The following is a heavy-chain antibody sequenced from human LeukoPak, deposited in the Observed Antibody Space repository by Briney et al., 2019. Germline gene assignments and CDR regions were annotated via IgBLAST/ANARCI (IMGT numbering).Heavy chain of an antibody. Sequence: ASVKVSCKTSGYTFIGYYIHWVRQAPGQGLEWMGWINPNSGGTNSAQKFQGRVTMTRDMSISTAYMDLSSLRGDDTAVYYCARDLDGSGSGIFDYWGQGTLVTASS. J-gene: IGHJ4*02. D-gene: IGHD3-10*01. CDR3: ARDLDGSGSGIFDY. CDR2: INPNSGGT. CDR1: GYTFIGYY. V-gene: IGHV1-2*02.